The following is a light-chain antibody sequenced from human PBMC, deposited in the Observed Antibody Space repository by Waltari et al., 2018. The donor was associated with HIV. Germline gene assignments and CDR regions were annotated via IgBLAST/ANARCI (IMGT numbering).Light chain of an antibody. Sequence: QSALTQPASVSGSPGQSITTSCTGTSSDVGGSNYVSWYQQHPGKAPKLMIYDVSNRPSGVSNRFSGSTTGNTATLNSSSRRAEDAADYYCSSYTSSSTLYVFGTETNVTVL. CDR2: DVS. V-gene: IGLV2-14*01. CDR3: SSYTSSSTLYV. J-gene: IGLJ1*01. CDR1: SSDVGGSNY.